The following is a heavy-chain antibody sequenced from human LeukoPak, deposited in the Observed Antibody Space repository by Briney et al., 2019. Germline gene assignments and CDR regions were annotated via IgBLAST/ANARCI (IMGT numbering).Heavy chain of an antibody. D-gene: IGHD3-10*01. Sequence: GSLRLSCAVSGFTFSSYSMTWVRQAPGKGLEWVSSISSSSSYIYYADSVKGRFTISRDNAKNSLFLQMNSLRAEDTAVYYCARDKWFGETDYWGQGTLVTVSS. CDR1: GFTFSSYS. J-gene: IGHJ4*02. CDR2: ISSSSSYI. V-gene: IGHV3-21*01. CDR3: ARDKWFGETDY.